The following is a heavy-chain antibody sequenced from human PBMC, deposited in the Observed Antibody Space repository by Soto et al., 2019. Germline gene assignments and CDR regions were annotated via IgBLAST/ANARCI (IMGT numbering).Heavy chain of an antibody. CDR1: GYDFNIYS. V-gene: IGHV5-51*03. D-gene: IGHD2-15*01. Sequence: EVQLVQSGAEVKKPGESLMVSCKASGYDFNIYSIGWVRQLPGTGLEWMGVVYPDDSDPIYIPSVQGLVTISVDKSISTPYIQWIGVKASDTAMYCCARRLHCNSPWGGLDVWGQGTTVTVSS. CDR3: ARRLHCNSPWGGLDV. J-gene: IGHJ6*02. CDR2: VYPDDSDP.